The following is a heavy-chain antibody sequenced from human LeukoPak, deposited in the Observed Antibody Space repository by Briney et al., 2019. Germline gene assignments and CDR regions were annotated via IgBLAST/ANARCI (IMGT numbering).Heavy chain of an antibody. CDR3: ARVGNWNDDTLFDY. D-gene: IGHD1-20*01. CDR1: GFTFSSYS. Sequence: PGGSLRLSCAASGFTFSSYSMNWVRQAPGKGLEWVSSISSSSSTIYYADSVKGRFTISRDNAKNSLYLQMNSLRAEDTAVYYCARVGNWNDDTLFDYWGQGTLVTVSS. J-gene: IGHJ4*02. CDR2: ISSSSSTI. V-gene: IGHV3-21*04.